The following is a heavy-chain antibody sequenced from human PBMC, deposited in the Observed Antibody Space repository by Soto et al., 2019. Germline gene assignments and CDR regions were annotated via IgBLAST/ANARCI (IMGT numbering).Heavy chain of an antibody. Sequence: HPGGSLRLSCAVSGFTFSNYAMSWVRQAPGKGLEWVSASSGSGEFTYYADSVKGRFTISRDNSKNKLFLQMDNLRAEDTAVYYCAKGGCSIANCRPFDYWGQGTPVTVSS. CDR3: AKGGCSIANCRPFDY. V-gene: IGHV3-23*01. CDR2: SSGSGEFT. CDR1: GFTFSNYA. D-gene: IGHD2-2*01. J-gene: IGHJ4*02.